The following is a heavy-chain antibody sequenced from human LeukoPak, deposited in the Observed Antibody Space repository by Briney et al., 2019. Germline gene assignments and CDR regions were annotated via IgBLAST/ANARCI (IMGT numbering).Heavy chain of an antibody. V-gene: IGHV1-3*03. CDR1: GYSFTSQD. CDR2: INPDNGDT. Sequence: ASVKVACKTSGYSFTSQDMYWVRQAPGQSLEWMGCINPDNGDTKYSQEFQGRVTITRDTSATTAYMELSSLRSDDMAVYYCTLYNYWGQGTLVTVSS. CDR3: TLYNY. J-gene: IGHJ4*02. D-gene: IGHD2-2*02.